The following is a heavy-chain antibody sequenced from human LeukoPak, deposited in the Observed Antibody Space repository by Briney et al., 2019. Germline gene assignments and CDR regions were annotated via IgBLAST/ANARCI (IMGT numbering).Heavy chain of an antibody. CDR2: IYPGDTDT. CDR1: GYTFTNYW. CDR3: ARHRRGAEGPSDPFGI. V-gene: IGHV5-51*01. D-gene: IGHD1-26*01. Sequence: GESLKISCKGSGYTFTNYWIGWVRQMPGKGLGWMGIIYPGDTDTRYSPSFQGQVTISADKSISTAYLQWTSLKASDTAMYYCARHRRGAEGPSDPFGIWGHGTMVTVSS. J-gene: IGHJ3*02.